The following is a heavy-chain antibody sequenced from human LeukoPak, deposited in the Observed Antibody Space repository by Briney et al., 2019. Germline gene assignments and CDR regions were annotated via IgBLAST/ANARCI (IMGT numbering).Heavy chain of an antibody. Sequence: SETLSLTCTVSGGSISSSSYYWGWIRQPPGKGLEWIGSIYYSGSTYYNPSLKSRVTISVDTSKSQFSLKLSSVTAADTAVYYCARGPYGSGSYLIDYWGQGTLVTVSS. D-gene: IGHD3-10*01. CDR1: GGSISSSSYY. V-gene: IGHV4-39*07. J-gene: IGHJ4*02. CDR3: ARGPYGSGSYLIDY. CDR2: IYYSGST.